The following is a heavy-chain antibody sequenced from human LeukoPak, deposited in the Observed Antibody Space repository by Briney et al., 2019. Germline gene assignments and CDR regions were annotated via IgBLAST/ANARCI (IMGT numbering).Heavy chain of an antibody. D-gene: IGHD2-8*01. Sequence: PGGSLRLSCAASGFTFSNYWVHWVRQAPGKGLVWVSRINPDGSTINYADSVKGRFTISRDNAKNTLYLQINSLRAEDTAVYYCARGVNGNSDYWGQGALVTVSS. V-gene: IGHV3-74*01. J-gene: IGHJ4*02. CDR3: ARGVNGNSDY. CDR1: GFTFSNYW. CDR2: INPDGSTI.